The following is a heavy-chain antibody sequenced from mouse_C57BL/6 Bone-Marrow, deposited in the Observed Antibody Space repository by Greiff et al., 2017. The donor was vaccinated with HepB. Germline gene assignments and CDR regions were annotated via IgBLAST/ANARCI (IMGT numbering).Heavy chain of an antibody. CDR1: GYTFTDYE. CDR3: TRDESGSNYYYFIDY. D-gene: IGHD2-5*01. CDR2: IDPETGGT. Sequence: QVQLKESGAELVRPGASVTLSCKASGYTFTDYEMHWVKQTPVHGLEWIGSIDPETGGTSYNQKFKGKAILTADKSSSTAYMELRSLTSEDSAVYYCTRDESGSNYYYFIDYWGQGTTRTVSS. J-gene: IGHJ2*01. V-gene: IGHV1-15*01.